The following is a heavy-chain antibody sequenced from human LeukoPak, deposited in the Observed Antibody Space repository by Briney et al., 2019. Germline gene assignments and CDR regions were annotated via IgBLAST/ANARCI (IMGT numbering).Heavy chain of an antibody. V-gene: IGHV3-21*01. D-gene: IGHD4-23*01. Sequence: GGSLRLSCAASGFTFSTYSMNWVRQAPGKGLEWVSSISGSSTYIYYADSVKGRFTISRDNAKNSLYLHMNSLRAEDTAVYYCAKQTVVTGARYYGMDVWGQGTTVTVSS. CDR2: ISGSSTYI. CDR3: AKQTVVTGARYYGMDV. CDR1: GFTFSTYS. J-gene: IGHJ6*02.